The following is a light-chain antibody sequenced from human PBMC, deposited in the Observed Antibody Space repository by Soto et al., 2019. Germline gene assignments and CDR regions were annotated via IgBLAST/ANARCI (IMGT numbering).Light chain of an antibody. V-gene: IGKV1-33*01. Sequence: DIQMTQSPSSLSVSVGDRVTISCQASQDISNSLNWYQQKPGKAPKVLIYDASNLEPGVPSRFIGTGSGTEFTLTITTLQPEDVATYYCQQFAHLPSFGGGTKVEIK. CDR1: QDISNS. CDR3: QQFAHLPS. J-gene: IGKJ4*01. CDR2: DAS.